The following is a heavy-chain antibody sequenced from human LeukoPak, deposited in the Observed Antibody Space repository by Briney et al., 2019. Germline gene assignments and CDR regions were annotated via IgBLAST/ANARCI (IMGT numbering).Heavy chain of an antibody. CDR1: GYTFTGYY. J-gene: IGHJ6*03. D-gene: IGHD2-2*01. Sequence: GASVKVSCKASGYTFTGYYMHWVRQAPGQGLEWMGWINPNSGGTNYAQKFQGRVTMTRDTSISTAYMELSRLRSDDTAVYYCARDLRVVPAAKDYYYMDVWGKGTTVTASS. CDR3: ARDLRVVPAAKDYYYMDV. CDR2: INPNSGGT. V-gene: IGHV1-2*02.